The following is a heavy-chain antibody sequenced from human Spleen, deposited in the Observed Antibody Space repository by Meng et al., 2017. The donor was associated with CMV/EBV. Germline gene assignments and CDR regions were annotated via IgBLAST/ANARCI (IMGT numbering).Heavy chain of an antibody. J-gene: IGHJ4*02. D-gene: IGHD2-15*01. Sequence: SWLSLISIGLGLGLLRQPQGKALEWLALIYWDDDKRYSPSLKSRLTITKDTSKNQVVLTMTNMDPVDTATYYCAHRDYCSGGTCTFDYWGQGTLVTVSS. CDR2: IYWDDDK. CDR1: WLSLISIGLG. V-gene: IGHV2-5*02. CDR3: AHRDYCSGGTCTFDY.